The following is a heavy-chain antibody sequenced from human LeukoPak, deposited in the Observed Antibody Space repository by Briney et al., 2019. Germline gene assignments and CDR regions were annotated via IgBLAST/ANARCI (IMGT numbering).Heavy chain of an antibody. CDR3: ARLSDAFDI. J-gene: IGHJ3*02. CDR2: IKQDGSEK. CDR1: GFTFSRYN. D-gene: IGHD3-16*02. V-gene: IGHV3-7*01. Sequence: GGSLRLSCAASGFTFSRYNMNWVRQAPGKGLEWVANIKQDGSEKYYVDSVKGRFTISRDNAKNSLYLQMNSLRAEDTAVYYCARLSDAFDIWGQGTMVTVSS.